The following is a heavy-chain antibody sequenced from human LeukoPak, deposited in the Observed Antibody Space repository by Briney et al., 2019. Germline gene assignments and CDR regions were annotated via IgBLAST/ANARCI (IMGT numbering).Heavy chain of an antibody. Sequence: PSETLSLTCTVSGGSISSNGYYWAWFRQPPGKGLEWIGSIYYSGGTYYNPSLKSRVTISVDTSKNQFSLRLSSVTAADTAVYYCARGRGYSYGPRPPNWFDPWGQGTLVTVSS. CDR2: IYYSGGT. J-gene: IGHJ5*02. D-gene: IGHD5-18*01. CDR1: GGSISSNGYY. V-gene: IGHV4-39*07. CDR3: ARGRGYSYGPRPPNWFDP.